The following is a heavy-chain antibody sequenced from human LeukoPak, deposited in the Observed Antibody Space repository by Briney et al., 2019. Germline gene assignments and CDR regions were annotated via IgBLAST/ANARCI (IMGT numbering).Heavy chain of an antibody. CDR1: GFTFSSYG. CDR3: ARGYSNYTPRY. CDR2: IRYDGGNK. D-gene: IGHD4-11*01. V-gene: IGHV3-30*02. J-gene: IGHJ4*02. Sequence: GGSLRLSCAASGFTFSSYGMHWVRQAPGKGLEWVAFIRYDGGNKYYADSVKGRFTISRDNSKNTLYLQMNSLRAEDTAVYYCARGYSNYTPRYWGQGTLVTVSS.